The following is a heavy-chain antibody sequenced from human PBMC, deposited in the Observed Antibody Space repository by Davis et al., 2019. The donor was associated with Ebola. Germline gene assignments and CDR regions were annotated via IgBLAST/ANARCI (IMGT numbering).Heavy chain of an antibody. CDR3: ARSGGSGTRLNWFDP. CDR2: INAGNGDT. D-gene: IGHD2-15*01. CDR1: GYTFTSYY. J-gene: IGHJ5*02. V-gene: IGHV1-3*01. Sequence: ASVKVSCKASGYTFTSYYMHWVRQAPGQRLEWMGWINAGNGDTKYSQKFQDRVTITRDTSASTAYMELSSLRSEDTAVYYCARSGGSGTRLNWFDPWGQGTLVTVSS.